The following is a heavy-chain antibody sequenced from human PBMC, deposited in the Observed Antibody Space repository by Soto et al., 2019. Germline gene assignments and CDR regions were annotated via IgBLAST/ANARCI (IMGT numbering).Heavy chain of an antibody. CDR1: GFTFSSYA. D-gene: IGHD3-22*01. V-gene: IGHV3-30-3*01. CDR2: ISYDGSNK. CDR3: ASPRYYYDSSGYGFDY. J-gene: IGHJ4*02. Sequence: GGSLRLSCAASGFTFSSYAMHWVRQAPGKGLEWVAVISYDGSNKYYADSVKGRFTISRDNSKNTLYLQMNSLRAEDTAVYYCASPRYYYDSSGYGFDYWGQGTLGTVSS.